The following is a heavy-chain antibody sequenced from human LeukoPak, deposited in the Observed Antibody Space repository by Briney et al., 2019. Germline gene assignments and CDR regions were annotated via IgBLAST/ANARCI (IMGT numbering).Heavy chain of an antibody. Sequence: GGSLRLSCAASGFTFSSYDMPWVRQATGKGLEWVSAIGTAGDTYYPGSVKGRFTISRENAKNSLYLQMNSLRAGDTAVYYCARGRDSYGLDYWGQGTLVTVSS. CDR3: ARGRDSYGLDY. CDR1: GFTFSSYD. J-gene: IGHJ4*02. D-gene: IGHD5-18*01. V-gene: IGHV3-13*01. CDR2: IGTAGDT.